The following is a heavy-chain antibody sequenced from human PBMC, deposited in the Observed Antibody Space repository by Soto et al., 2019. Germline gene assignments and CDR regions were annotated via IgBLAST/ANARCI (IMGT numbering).Heavy chain of an antibody. CDR2: IYPGDHET. D-gene: IGHD6-13*01. CDR3: ARSPRSSPYFDY. CDR1: GYTFSNFW. J-gene: IGHJ4*02. V-gene: IGHV5-51*01. Sequence: GESLKISCQSSGYTFSNFWIGWVRQLPGKGLEWMGIIYPGDHETRYSPSFHGKVTISAGRSINTAYLQWNSLEASDTAFYFCARSPRSSPYFDYWGQGALVTVPQ.